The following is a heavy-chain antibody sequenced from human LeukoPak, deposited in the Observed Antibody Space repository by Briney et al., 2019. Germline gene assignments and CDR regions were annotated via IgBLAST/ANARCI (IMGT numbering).Heavy chain of an antibody. J-gene: IGHJ4*02. CDR2: INPNSGGT. V-gene: IGHV1-2*02. CDR1: GYTFTGYY. D-gene: IGHD3-22*01. CDR3: AKGSDSSGYPDYFDY. Sequence: ASVKVSCKASGYTFTGYYMHWVRQAPGQGLEWMGWINPNSGGTNYAQKFQGRVTMTRDTSISTAYMELSRLRSDDTAVYYCAKGSDSSGYPDYFDYWGQGTLVTVSS.